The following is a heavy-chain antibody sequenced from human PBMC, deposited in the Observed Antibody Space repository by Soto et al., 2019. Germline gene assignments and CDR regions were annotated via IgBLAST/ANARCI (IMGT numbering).Heavy chain of an antibody. Sequence: QVQLVESGGGVVQPGRSLRLSCAASGFTFRSYATHWVRQAPGKGLEWVALIWNHGSNKYYADSVKGRFTISRDNSKNTLYLQLNSLRAEDTAVFYCARGNRSFEFDMWGQGTLVTVSS. CDR3: ARGNRSFEFDM. V-gene: IGHV3-33*01. D-gene: IGHD1-26*01. CDR2: IWNHGSNK. CDR1: GFTFRSYA. J-gene: IGHJ4*02.